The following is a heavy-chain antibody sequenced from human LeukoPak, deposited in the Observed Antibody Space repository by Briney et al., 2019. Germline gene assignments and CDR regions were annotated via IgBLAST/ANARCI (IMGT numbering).Heavy chain of an antibody. CDR1: GFTFSSYG. Sequence: GGSLRVSCAASGFTFSSYGMHWVRQAPGKGLEWVAVIWYDGSNKYYADSVKGRFTISRDNSKNTLYLQMNSLRAEDTAVYYCAREGSVRQLCLDYWGQGTLVTVSS. CDR2: IWYDGSNK. D-gene: IGHD2-2*01. J-gene: IGHJ4*02. V-gene: IGHV3-33*08. CDR3: AREGSVRQLCLDY.